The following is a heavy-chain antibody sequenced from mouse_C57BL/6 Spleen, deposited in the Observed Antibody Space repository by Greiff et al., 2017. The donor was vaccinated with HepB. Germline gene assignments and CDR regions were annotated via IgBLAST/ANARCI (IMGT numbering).Heavy chain of an antibody. D-gene: IGHD2-4*01. CDR2: ISYDGSN. CDR1: GYSITSGYY. CDR3: ASDYDYQAYGCY. J-gene: IGHJ3*01. Sequence: EVKLQESGPGLVKPSQSLSLTCSVTGYSITSGYYWNWIRQFPGNKQEWMGNISYDGSNNYNPSLKNRISITRDTSKHQFFLKLDSVTTEDTATYYCASDYDYQAYGCYWLQGNMCTVS. V-gene: IGHV3-6*01.